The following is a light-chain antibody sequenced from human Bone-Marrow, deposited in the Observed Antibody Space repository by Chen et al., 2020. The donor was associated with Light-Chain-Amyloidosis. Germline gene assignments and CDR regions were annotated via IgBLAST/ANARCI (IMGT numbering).Light chain of an antibody. CDR1: NIGSTS. V-gene: IGLV3-21*02. CDR2: DDS. Sequence: SYVLTQPSSAPVAPGQTATIACGGNNIGSTSVHWYQPTPGQAPLLVVYDDSDRPSGIPERLSGSNSGNTATLTISRVEVGDEADYYCQVWDRSSDRPVFGGGTKLTVL. CDR3: QVWDRSSDRPV. J-gene: IGLJ3*02.